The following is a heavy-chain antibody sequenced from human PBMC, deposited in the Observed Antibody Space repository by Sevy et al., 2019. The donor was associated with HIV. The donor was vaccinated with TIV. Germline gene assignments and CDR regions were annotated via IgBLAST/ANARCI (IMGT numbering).Heavy chain of an antibody. CDR2: ISYDGNSK. CDR3: ARRVGVDDYYGMDV. V-gene: IGHV3-30-3*01. D-gene: IGHD1-26*01. Sequence: GGSLRLSCAASGFSFSSYALHWVRQAPGKGLEWVAVISYDGNSKYYADSVKGRFTISRDNSESTLYLQMNSLRPEDTALYYCARRVGVDDYYGMDVRGQGTTVTVSS. J-gene: IGHJ6*02. CDR1: GFSFSSYA.